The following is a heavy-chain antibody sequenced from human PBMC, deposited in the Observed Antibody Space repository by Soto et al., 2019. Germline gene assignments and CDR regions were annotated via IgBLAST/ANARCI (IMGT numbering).Heavy chain of an antibody. CDR1: GGSISSYY. Sequence: PSETLSLTCTVSGGSISSYYWNWIRQPAGKGLEWIGRIYSRGSTKYNPSLKSRVTMSIDTSKNQFSLKLRSVTAADTAVYYCLRYGGPTGYYVMDVWGQGTTVTVSS. CDR3: LRYGGPTGYYVMDV. CDR2: IYSRGST. J-gene: IGHJ6*02. V-gene: IGHV4-4*07. D-gene: IGHD3-9*01.